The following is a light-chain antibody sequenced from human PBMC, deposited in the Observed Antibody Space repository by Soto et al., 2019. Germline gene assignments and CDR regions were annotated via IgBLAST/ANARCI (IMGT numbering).Light chain of an antibody. J-gene: IGKJ3*01. Sequence: EIVMTQSPANLSASPGERATLSCRASQSVSSILAWYQHIPGQTPRLLIYGASTRATGIPARFSASGSGTEFTLTISSLQSEDFAVYYSHQYNNWPLTFGPGTKVDIK. CDR3: HQYNNWPLT. V-gene: IGKV3-15*01. CDR1: QSVSSI. CDR2: GAS.